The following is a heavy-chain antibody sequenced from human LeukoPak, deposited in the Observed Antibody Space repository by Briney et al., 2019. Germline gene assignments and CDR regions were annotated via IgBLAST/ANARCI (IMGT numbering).Heavy chain of an antibody. Sequence: ASVKVSCKASGYTFTDYYIHWVRQAPGQGLECMGWINPNNGGTNYAQKFQGRVTMTRDTSIGTAYMELSRLISDDTAVYYCARGYGDYSLNWFDPWGQGTLVTVSS. D-gene: IGHD4-17*01. J-gene: IGHJ5*02. V-gene: IGHV1-2*02. CDR3: ARGYGDYSLNWFDP. CDR1: GYTFTDYY. CDR2: INPNNGGT.